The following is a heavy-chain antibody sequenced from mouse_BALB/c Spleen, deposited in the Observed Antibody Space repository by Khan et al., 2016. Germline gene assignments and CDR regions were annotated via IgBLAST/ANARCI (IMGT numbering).Heavy chain of an antibody. J-gene: IGHJ2*01. D-gene: IGHD1-1*01. CDR3: ARDYYGSSYVDY. Sequence: EVQLQESGPGLVKPSQSLSLTCTVTGYSITSDYAWNWIRQFPGNKLEWMGYINYSGSTSYNPSLKSRISITRDKSKNQFFLQLNSVTTEDTATYYCARDYYGSSYVDYWGQGTTLTVSS. CDR1: GYSITSDYA. CDR2: INYSGST. V-gene: IGHV3-2*02.